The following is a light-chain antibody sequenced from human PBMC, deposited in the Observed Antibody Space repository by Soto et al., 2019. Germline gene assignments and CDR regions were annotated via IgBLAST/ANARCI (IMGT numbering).Light chain of an antibody. Sequence: DIQMTQSPSTLSGSVGDRVTITCRASQTISSWLAWYQQKPGKVPKLLIFDASTLQTGVPSRFGGGGSGTEFTLTINSLQADDFATYYCQQHNSFSITFGQGTRLEIK. V-gene: IGKV1-5*01. CDR3: QQHNSFSIT. J-gene: IGKJ5*01. CDR2: DAS. CDR1: QTISSW.